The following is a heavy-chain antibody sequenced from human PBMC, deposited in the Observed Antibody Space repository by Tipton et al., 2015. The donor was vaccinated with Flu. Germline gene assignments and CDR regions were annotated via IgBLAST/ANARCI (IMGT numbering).Heavy chain of an antibody. CDR3: ARCGKYSDFWSGYYTPWYFDL. J-gene: IGHJ2*01. V-gene: IGHV4-59*01. CDR2: IYYSGST. D-gene: IGHD3-3*01. CDR1: GGSISSYY. Sequence: TLSLTCTVSGGSISSYYWSWIRQPPGKGLEWIGYIYYSGSTNYNPSLKSRVTISVDTSKNQFSLKLSSVTAADTAVYYCARCGKYSDFWSGYYTPWYFDLWARGPLVTVPS.